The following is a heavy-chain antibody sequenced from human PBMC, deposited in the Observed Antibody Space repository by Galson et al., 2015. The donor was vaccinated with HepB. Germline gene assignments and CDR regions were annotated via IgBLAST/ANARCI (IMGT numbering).Heavy chain of an antibody. CDR3: ARGRSGYDGYYFDY. CDR1: GYTFTSYD. J-gene: IGHJ4*02. D-gene: IGHD5-12*01. V-gene: IGHV1-8*01. CDR2: MNPNSGNT. Sequence: SVKVSCKASGYTFTSYDINWVRQATGQGLEWMGWMNPNSGNTGYAQKFQGRVTMTRNTSISTAYMELSSLRSEDTAVYYCARGRSGYDGYYFDYWGQGTLVTVSS.